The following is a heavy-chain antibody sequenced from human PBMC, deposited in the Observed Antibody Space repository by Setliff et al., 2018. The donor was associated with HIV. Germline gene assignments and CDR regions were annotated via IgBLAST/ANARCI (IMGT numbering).Heavy chain of an antibody. CDR2: INPNSGGT. V-gene: IGHV1-2*02. J-gene: IGHJ6*03. D-gene: IGHD6-13*01. Sequence: ASVKVSCKASGYTFTGYYMHWVRQAPGQGLEWMGWINPNSGGTNYAQKFQGRVTMTRDTSTSTAYMELSRLRSDDTAVYYCARDRGGAAAIQNYYMDVWGKGTTVTVSS. CDR3: ARDRGGAAAIQNYYMDV. CDR1: GYTFTGYY.